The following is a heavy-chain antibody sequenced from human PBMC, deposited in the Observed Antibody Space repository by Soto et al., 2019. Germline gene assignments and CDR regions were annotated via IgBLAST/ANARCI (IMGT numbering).Heavy chain of an antibody. V-gene: IGHV4-61*05. CDR1: GGSISSSSYY. J-gene: IGHJ5*02. CDR2: IYYSGST. CDR3: ARLCSSTSCHTPT. Sequence: SETLSLTCTVSGGSISSSSYYWGWIRQPPGKGLEWIGYIYYSGSTNYNPSLKSRVTISVDTSKNQFSLKLSSVTAADTAVYYCARLCSSTSCHTPTWGQGTLVTVSS. D-gene: IGHD2-2*01.